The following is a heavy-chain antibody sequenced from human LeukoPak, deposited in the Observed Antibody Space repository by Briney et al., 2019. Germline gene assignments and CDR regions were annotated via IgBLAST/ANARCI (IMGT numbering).Heavy chain of an antibody. CDR1: GFTFSSYA. D-gene: IGHD2-15*01. CDR3: ARGLGCCSGGSCYGDY. Sequence: GGSLRLSCAASGFTFSSYAMHWVRQAPGKGLEWVAVISYDGSNKYYADSVKGRFTISRDNSKNTLYLQMNSLRAEDTAVYYCARGLGCCSGGSCYGDYWGQGTLVTVSS. V-gene: IGHV3-30-3*01. CDR2: ISYDGSNK. J-gene: IGHJ4*02.